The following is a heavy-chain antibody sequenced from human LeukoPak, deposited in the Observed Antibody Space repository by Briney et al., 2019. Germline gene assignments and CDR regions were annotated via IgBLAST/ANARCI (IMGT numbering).Heavy chain of an antibody. CDR1: GYTFADYY. CDR3: ATDLEIAAAGNFDY. Sequence: ASVKVSCKVSGYTFADYYMHWVQQAPGNGLEWMGLVDPEDGETIYAEKFQGRVTITADTSTDTAYMELSSLRSEDTAVYYCATDLEIAAAGNFDYWGQGTLVTVSS. D-gene: IGHD6-13*01. CDR2: VDPEDGET. J-gene: IGHJ4*02. V-gene: IGHV1-69-2*01.